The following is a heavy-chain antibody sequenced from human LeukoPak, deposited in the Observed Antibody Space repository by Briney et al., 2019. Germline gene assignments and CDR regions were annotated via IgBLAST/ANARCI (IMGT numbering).Heavy chain of an antibody. CDR2: IKSKTDGGTT. CDR3: TTDYCGDDCSDFDY. J-gene: IGHJ4*02. D-gene: IGHD2-21*02. CDR1: GFTFSTAW. Sequence: GGSLRLSCAASGFTFSTAWLTWVRQAPGKGLEWVGRIKSKTDGGTTDYAAPVEGRFTISRDDSKSTLYLQMNSLKTEDTAVYYCTTDYCGDDCSDFDYWGQGTLVTVSS. V-gene: IGHV3-15*01.